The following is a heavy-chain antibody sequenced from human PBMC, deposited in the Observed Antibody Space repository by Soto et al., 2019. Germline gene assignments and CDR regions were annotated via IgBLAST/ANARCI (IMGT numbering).Heavy chain of an antibody. Sequence: SVKVSCKASGGTYSSYTISWVRQAPGQGLEWMGRIIPILGIANYAQKFQGRVTITADKSTSTAYMELSSLRSEDTAVYYCARDQTMFQGYSYGPAEFYRFDPWGQGTLVTVSS. CDR2: IIPILGIA. CDR1: GGTYSSYT. D-gene: IGHD5-18*01. J-gene: IGHJ5*02. CDR3: ARDQTMFQGYSYGPAEFYRFDP. V-gene: IGHV1-69*04.